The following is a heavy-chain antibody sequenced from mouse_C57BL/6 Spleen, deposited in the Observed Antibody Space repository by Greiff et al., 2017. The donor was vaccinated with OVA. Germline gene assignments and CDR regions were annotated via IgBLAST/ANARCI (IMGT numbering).Heavy chain of an antibody. CDR2: INPGSGGT. CDR1: GYAFTNYL. CDR3: AREGPAVVAPYAMDY. J-gene: IGHJ4*01. D-gene: IGHD1-1*01. V-gene: IGHV1-54*01. Sequence: QVQLQQSGAELVRPGTSVKVSCKASGYAFTNYLIEWVKQRPGQGLEWIGVINPGSGGTNYNEKFKGKATLTADKSSSTAYMQLSSLTSEDSAVYFCAREGPAVVAPYAMDYWGQGTSVTVSS.